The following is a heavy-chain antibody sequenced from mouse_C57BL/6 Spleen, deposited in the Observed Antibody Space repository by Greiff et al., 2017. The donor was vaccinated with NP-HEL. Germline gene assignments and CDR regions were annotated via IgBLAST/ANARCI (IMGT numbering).Heavy chain of an antibody. CDR2: INPYNGDT. CDR1: GYSFTGYF. CDR3: AREGDFYYGSSPFAY. Sequence: EVQLQQSGPELVKPGDSVKISCKASGYSFTGYFMNWVMQSHGKSLEWIGRINPYNGDTFYNQKFKGKATLTVDKSSSTAHMELRSLTSEDSAVYYCAREGDFYYGSSPFAYWGQGTLVTVSA. D-gene: IGHD1-1*01. J-gene: IGHJ3*01. V-gene: IGHV1-20*01.